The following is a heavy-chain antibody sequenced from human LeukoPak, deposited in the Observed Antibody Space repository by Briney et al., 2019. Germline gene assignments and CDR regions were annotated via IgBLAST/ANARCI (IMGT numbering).Heavy chain of an antibody. J-gene: IGHJ4*02. V-gene: IGHV3-48*01. CDR3: ARQHYDFWLPADY. D-gene: IGHD3-3*01. Sequence: GGSLRLSCAASGFTFSSYSMNWGRQAPGKGLEWVSYISSSSTTIYYADSLKGRFTISRDNVKNSLYLQMNRLRAEDTAVYYCARQHYDFWLPADYGGQGPLVTVSA. CDR2: ISSSSTTI. CDR1: GFTFSSYS.